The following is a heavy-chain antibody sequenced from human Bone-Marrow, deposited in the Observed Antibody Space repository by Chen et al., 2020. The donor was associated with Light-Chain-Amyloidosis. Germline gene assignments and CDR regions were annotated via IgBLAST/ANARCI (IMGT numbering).Heavy chain of an antibody. J-gene: IGHJ4*02. CDR1: GGSISSSGYY. CDR2: SYYSGST. CDR3: ARWLRFDSRGYPFDY. V-gene: IGHV4-39*01. D-gene: IGHD3-22*01. Sequence: QLQLQESGPGLVKPSESLSLTCTVSGGSISSSGYYWAWIRQPPGNGLEWIGTSYYSGSTQYNPSLESRVTMSVDTSKNQFSLKLSSVTAADTAIYYCARWLRFDSRGYPFDYLGQGTLVTVSS.